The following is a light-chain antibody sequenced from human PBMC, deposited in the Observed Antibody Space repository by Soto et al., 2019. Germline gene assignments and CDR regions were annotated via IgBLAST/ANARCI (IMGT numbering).Light chain of an antibody. CDR3: SSYPSTNSRV. Sequence: QSALTQSASVSGSPGQSITISCTGTSSDVGGYNYVSWYQQHPGKAPKLIIYDVSNRPSGVSTRFSGSKSGNTASLTISGLQAEDQADYSCSSYPSTNSRVFGGGTKLTLL. CDR1: SSDVGGYNY. J-gene: IGLJ3*02. V-gene: IGLV2-14*01. CDR2: DVS.